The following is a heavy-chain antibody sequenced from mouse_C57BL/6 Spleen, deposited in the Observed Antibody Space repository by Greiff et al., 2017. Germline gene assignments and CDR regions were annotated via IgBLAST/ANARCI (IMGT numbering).Heavy chain of an antibody. CDR3: ARCYYSNYLRAMDY. CDR1: GYTFNGYW. D-gene: IGHD2-5*01. CDR2: ILPGSGST. V-gene: IGHV1-9*01. Sequence: VQLQQSGAELMKPGASVKLSCKATGYTFNGYWIEWVKQRPGHGLEWIGEILPGSGSTNYNEKFKGKATFTADTSSNTAYMQLSSLTTDDSSIYSCARCYYSNYLRAMDYWGQGTSVTVSS. J-gene: IGHJ4*01.